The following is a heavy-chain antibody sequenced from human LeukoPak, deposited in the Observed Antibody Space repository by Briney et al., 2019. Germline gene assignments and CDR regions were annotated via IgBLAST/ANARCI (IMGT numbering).Heavy chain of an antibody. D-gene: IGHD2-15*01. J-gene: IGHJ5*02. V-gene: IGHV3-23*01. CDR2: IYGSDDKT. Sequence: GGSLRLSCVASGFTFSNYAMSWVRQAPGKGLELVSGIYGSDDKTVYGDAVKGRFTISRDNSKNTLYLQMNSLRADDTAVYYSAKTQGYYDAWGQGALITASS. CDR1: GFTFSNYA. CDR3: AKTQGYYDA.